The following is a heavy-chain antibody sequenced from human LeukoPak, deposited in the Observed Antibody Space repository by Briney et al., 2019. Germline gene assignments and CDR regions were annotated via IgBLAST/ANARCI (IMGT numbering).Heavy chain of an antibody. CDR2: IKQEGSAK. V-gene: IGHV3-7*04. D-gene: IGHD1-26*01. CDR3: ARAQSGSQGSLVYFDY. CDR1: GLNLSSFW. Sequence: PGGALRLSCAASGLNLSSFWMSWVRQAPGKGLEGVANIKQEGSAKYYVDSVERRFTISRDNAKSPLYLQMYSLRAEDTAVYYCARAQSGSQGSLVYFDYWGQGTLVTVSS. J-gene: IGHJ4*02.